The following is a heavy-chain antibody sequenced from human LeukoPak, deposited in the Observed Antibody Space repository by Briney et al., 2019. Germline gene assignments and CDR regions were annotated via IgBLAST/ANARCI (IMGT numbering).Heavy chain of an antibody. J-gene: IGHJ5*02. CDR2: FDPEDGET. CDR3: ATTGPVTVATTGWFDP. D-gene: IGHD5-12*01. CDR1: GYTLTEIS. Sequence: ASVKVPCKVFGYTLTEISIHWVRQAPGKGLEWMGGFDPEDGETIYAEKFQARVTLTEDISRDTAYMELSSLRSEDTAVYYCATTGPVTVATTGWFDPWGQGTLVTVSS. V-gene: IGHV1-24*01.